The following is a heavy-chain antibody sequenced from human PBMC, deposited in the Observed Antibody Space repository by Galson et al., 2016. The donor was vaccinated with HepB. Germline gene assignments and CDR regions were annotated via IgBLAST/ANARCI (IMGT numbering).Heavy chain of an antibody. Sequence: SLRLSCAASGFSFSSYAIHWVRQAPGKGLESVSAISSNGGSTYYADSVKGRLTISKDNTKNTVSLQMNNVGPEDTGVYYCARWSGSWFDAWGQGTLVTVSA. D-gene: IGHD3-10*01. J-gene: IGHJ5*02. CDR2: ISSNGGST. V-gene: IGHV3-64*04. CDR1: GFSFSSYA. CDR3: ARWSGSWFDA.